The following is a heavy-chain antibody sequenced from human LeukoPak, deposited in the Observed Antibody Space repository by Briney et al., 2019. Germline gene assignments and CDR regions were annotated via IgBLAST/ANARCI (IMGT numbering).Heavy chain of an antibody. Sequence: GESLKISCKGSGYSFTSYWIGWVRQMPGKGLECMGIIYPVDSDTRYSPSFQGQVTISADKSITTAYLQWSSLKASDTAMYYCASYNYYDSSGYYYEWVYWGQGTLVTVSS. D-gene: IGHD3-22*01. J-gene: IGHJ4*02. CDR1: GYSFTSYW. V-gene: IGHV5-51*01. CDR2: IYPVDSDT. CDR3: ASYNYYDSSGYYYEWVY.